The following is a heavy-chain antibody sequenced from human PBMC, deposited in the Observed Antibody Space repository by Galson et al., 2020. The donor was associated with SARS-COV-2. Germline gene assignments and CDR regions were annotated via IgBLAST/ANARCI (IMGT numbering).Heavy chain of an antibody. CDR2: IGTAGDT. D-gene: IGHD3-10*01. J-gene: IGHJ3*02. Sequence: GESLKISCAASGFTFSSYDMHWVRQATGKGLEWVSAIGTAGDTYYPGSVKGRFTISRENAKNSLYLQMNSLRAGDTAVYYCARSYLGAFDIWGQGTMVTVSS. CDR3: ARSYLGAFDI. V-gene: IGHV3-13*01. CDR1: GFTFSSYD.